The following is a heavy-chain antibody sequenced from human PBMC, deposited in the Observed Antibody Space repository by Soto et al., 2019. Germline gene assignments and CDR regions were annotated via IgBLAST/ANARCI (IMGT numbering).Heavy chain of an antibody. D-gene: IGHD7-27*01. Sequence: EVQLVESGGGLVQPGGSLRLSCAASGFTFSSYWMTWVRQAPGKGLEWVANIKQDGSGEYYVDSVKGRFTISRDNAKNSLYLQMNSLRAEDTAVYYCARHQGKNWGSFFDNWGQGTLVTVSS. CDR2: IKQDGSGE. V-gene: IGHV3-7*05. CDR1: GFTFSSYW. CDR3: ARHQGKNWGSFFDN. J-gene: IGHJ4*02.